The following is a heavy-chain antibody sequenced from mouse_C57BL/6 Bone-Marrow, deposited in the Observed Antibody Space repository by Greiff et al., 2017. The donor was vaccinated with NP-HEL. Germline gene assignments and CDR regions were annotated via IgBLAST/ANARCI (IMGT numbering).Heavy chain of an antibody. J-gene: IGHJ4*01. D-gene: IGHD1-1*01. CDR1: GFSLSTFGMG. CDR3: ARMVITTVVATGAMDY. CDR2: IWWDDDK. V-gene: IGHV8-8*01. Sequence: QVTLKVSGPGILQPSQTLSLTCSFSGFSLSTFGMGVGWIRQPSGKGLKWLAHIWWDDDKYYNPALKSRLTISKDTSKNQVFLKIANVDTADTATYYCARMVITTVVATGAMDYWGQGTSVTVSS.